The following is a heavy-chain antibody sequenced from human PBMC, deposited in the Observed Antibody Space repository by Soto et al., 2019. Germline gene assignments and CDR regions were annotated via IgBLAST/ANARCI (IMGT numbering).Heavy chain of an antibody. D-gene: IGHD4-17*01. V-gene: IGHV3-23*01. CDR2: ISGSGGST. J-gene: IGHJ4*02. CDR3: AALWVDDYCDCFDD. CDR1: GFTFSSYA. Sequence: GGSLRLSCAASGFTFSSYAMSWVRQAPGKGLEWVSAISGSGGSTYYADSVKGRFTISRDNSKNTLYLQMNSLRAEDTALYYCAALWVDDYCDCFDDWGQGTPVTVSS.